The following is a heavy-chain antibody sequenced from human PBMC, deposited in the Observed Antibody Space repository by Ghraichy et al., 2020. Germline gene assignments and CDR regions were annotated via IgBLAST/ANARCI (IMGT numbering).Heavy chain of an antibody. D-gene: IGHD1-26*01. CDR3: ARGEWELYYYYYGMDV. CDR2: INHSGST. CDR1: GGSFSGYY. J-gene: IGHJ6*02. V-gene: IGHV4-34*01. Sequence: SETLSLTCAVYGGSFSGYYWSWIRQPPGKGLEWIGEINHSGSTNYNPSLKSRVTISVDTSKNQFSLKLSSVTAADTAVYYCARGEWELYYYYYGMDVWGQGTTVTVSS.